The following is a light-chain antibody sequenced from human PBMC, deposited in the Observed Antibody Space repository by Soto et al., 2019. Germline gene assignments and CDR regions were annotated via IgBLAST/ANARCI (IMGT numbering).Light chain of an antibody. CDR1: SSDVGGYNY. V-gene: IGLV2-14*01. Sequence: QSALTQPASVSGSPGQSITISCTGTSSDVGGYNYVSWYQQHPGKAPKLMIYDVSNRPSGVSNRFSGSKSGNTASLTISGLQAEEEADYYCISYTSSSLYVFGAGTKLTVL. CDR3: ISYTSSSLYV. CDR2: DVS. J-gene: IGLJ1*01.